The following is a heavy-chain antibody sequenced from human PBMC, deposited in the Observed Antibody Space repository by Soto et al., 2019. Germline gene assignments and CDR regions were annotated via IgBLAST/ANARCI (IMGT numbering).Heavy chain of an antibody. CDR1: GFTFSSYS. CDR2: ISSSSSTI. CDR3: ARARARITMIVVVSRHDAFDI. V-gene: IGHV3-48*02. J-gene: IGHJ3*02. Sequence: EVQLAESGGGLVQPGGSLRLSCAASGFTFSSYSMNWVRQAPGKGLEWVSYISSSSSTIYYADSVKGRFTISRDNAKNSLDLQMNSLRDEDTAVYYCARARARITMIVVVSRHDAFDIWGQGTMVTVSS. D-gene: IGHD3-22*01.